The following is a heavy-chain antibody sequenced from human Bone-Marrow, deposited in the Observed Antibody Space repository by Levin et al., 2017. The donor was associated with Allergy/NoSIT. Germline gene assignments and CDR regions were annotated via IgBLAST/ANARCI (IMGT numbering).Heavy chain of an antibody. Sequence: SGPTLVKPTQTLTLTCTYSGFSPSTDEMCVTWIRQPPGKALEWLALIDWDDDEYYNTSLKTRLTISRDTSKNQVILTMANMGPVETATDYCARAPRGTTGGYYYYGMDVWGQGTTVTVSS. J-gene: IGHJ6*02. CDR1: GFSPSTDEMC. V-gene: IGHV2-70*01. D-gene: IGHD1-7*01. CDR3: ARAPRGTTGGYYYYGMDV. CDR2: IDWDDDE.